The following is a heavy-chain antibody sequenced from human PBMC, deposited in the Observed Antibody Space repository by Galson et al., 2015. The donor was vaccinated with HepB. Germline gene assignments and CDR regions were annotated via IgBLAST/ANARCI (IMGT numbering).Heavy chain of an antibody. CDR2: ISSGSSYI. CDR1: GFRFNYYS. Sequence: SLRLSCAASGFRFNYYSMNWVRQAPGKGLEWVSSISSGSSYIYYAESVKGRFTISRDNAKNSLYLQMNSLRAEDTAVYYCATQGGKIAAAGSSPDYWGQGTLVTVSS. V-gene: IGHV3-21*01. CDR3: ATQGGKIAAAGSSPDY. D-gene: IGHD6-13*01. J-gene: IGHJ4*02.